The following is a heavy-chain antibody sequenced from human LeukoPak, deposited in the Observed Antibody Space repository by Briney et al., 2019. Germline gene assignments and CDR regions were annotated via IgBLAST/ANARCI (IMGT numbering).Heavy chain of an antibody. CDR3: ARGPGYSSGWSTGMPKGWVDP. D-gene: IGHD6-19*01. V-gene: IGHV1-8*01. Sequence: ASVKVSCKTSGYTFTSYDINWVRQATGQGLEWMGWMNPNSGNTGYAQKFQGRVTMTRNTSINTAYMELSSLRSEDTAVYYCARGPGYSSGWSTGMPKGWVDPWGQGTLVTVSS. J-gene: IGHJ5*02. CDR1: GYTFTSYD. CDR2: MNPNSGNT.